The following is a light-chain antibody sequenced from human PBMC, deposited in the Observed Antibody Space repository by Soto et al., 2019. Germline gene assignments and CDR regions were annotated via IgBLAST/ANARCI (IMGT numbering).Light chain of an antibody. CDR1: RSDVGGYTL. CDR2: EDN. Sequence: QSALAQPASVSGSPGQSITISCTGTRSDVGGYTLVSWFQQYPGKAPKLMIYEDNKRPSGVSDRFSGSKSGNTASLTISGLQAEDEADYYGCSYAGSSSVLFGGGTKLTVL. CDR3: CSYAGSSSVL. V-gene: IGLV2-23*01. J-gene: IGLJ2*01.